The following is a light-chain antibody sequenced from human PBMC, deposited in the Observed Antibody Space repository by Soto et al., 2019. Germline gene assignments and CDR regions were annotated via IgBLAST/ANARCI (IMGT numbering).Light chain of an antibody. CDR2: EGS. J-gene: IGLJ3*02. CDR3: CSYAGSSTGV. CDR1: SSDVGSYNL. Sequence: QSALTQPASVSGSPGQSITISCTGTSSDVGSYNLVSWYQQHPGKAPKLMIYEGSKRPSGVSNRFSGSKSGNTASLTISGLQAEDDADYYCCSYAGSSTGVFGGGTKLTVL. V-gene: IGLV2-23*01.